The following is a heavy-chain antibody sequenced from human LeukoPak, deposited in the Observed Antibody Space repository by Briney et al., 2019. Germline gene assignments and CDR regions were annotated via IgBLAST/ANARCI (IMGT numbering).Heavy chain of an antibody. J-gene: IGHJ6*02. CDR2: IGGSGDNT. D-gene: IGHD3-10*01. CDR3: AKGTGSESYLTHYVLDV. V-gene: IGHV3-23*01. Sequence: GGSLRLSCAASGFTYSNYAMSWVRQAPGTGLEWVSAIGGSGDNTYYADSVKGRFNISRDYSKNTLYLQMNSLRAKDTAVYYCAKGTGSESYLTHYVLDVWGQGTTVTVSS. CDR1: GFTYSNYA.